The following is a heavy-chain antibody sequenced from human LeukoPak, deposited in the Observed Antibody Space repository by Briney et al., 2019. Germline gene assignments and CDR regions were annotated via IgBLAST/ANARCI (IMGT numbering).Heavy chain of an antibody. CDR3: ASGPDCGGDCYPYYYYYYMDV. D-gene: IGHD2-21*02. CDR1: GFTVSSNY. Sequence: PGGSLRLSCAASGFTVSSNYMSWVRQAPGKGLEWVSVIYSGGSTYYADSVKGRFTISRDNSKNTLYLQMNSLRAGDTAVYYCASGPDCGGDCYPYYYYYYMDVWGKGTTVTISS. CDR2: IYSGGST. J-gene: IGHJ6*03. V-gene: IGHV3-53*01.